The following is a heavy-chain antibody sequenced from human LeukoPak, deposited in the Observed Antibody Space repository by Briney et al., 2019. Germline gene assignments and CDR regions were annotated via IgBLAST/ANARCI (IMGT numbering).Heavy chain of an antibody. J-gene: IGHJ1*01. V-gene: IGHV4-30-4*08. CDR3: ARGTQSIVGATDFQH. D-gene: IGHD1-26*01. CDR2: IYYSGST. CDR1: GGSISSGDYY. Sequence: PSQTLSLTCTVSGGSISSGDYYWSWIRQPPGKRLEWIGYIYYSGSTYYNPSLKSRVTISVDTSKNQFSLKLSSVTAADTAVYYCARGTQSIVGATDFQHWGQGTLVTVSS.